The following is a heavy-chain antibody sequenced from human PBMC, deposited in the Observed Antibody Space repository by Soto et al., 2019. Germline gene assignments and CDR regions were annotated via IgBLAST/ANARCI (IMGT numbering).Heavy chain of an antibody. CDR2: ISSSSSYI. D-gene: IGHD2-15*01. Sequence: PGGPLGGYCAGSGLSFSRYSMNWVRQAPGKGLEWVSSISSSSSYIYYADSVKGRFTISRDNAKNSLYLQMNSLRAEDTAVYYCARDTAYCSGGSCYRLAFDIWAEVTMVT. CDR1: GLSFSRYS. V-gene: IGHV3-21*01. J-gene: IGHJ3*02. CDR3: ARDTAYCSGGSCYRLAFDI.